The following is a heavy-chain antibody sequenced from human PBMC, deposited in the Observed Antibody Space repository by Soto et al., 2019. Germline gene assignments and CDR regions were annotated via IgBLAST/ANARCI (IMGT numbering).Heavy chain of an antibody. CDR1: GFTFSTSE. CDR3: ARWEVVTGLDY. Sequence: EVPLVEYGGGLGQPGGSLRLSCAASGFTFSTSEMSWVRQDPGKGLEWVSHISSSGTTTYYADSVKGRFTISRDNANHSLYLQMNSLRVADTAVYYCARWEVVTGLDYWGQGTLVTVSS. J-gene: IGHJ4*02. D-gene: IGHD3-22*01. CDR2: ISSSGTTT. V-gene: IGHV3-48*03.